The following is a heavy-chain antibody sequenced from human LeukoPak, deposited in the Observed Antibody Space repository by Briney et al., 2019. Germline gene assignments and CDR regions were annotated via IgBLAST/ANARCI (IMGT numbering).Heavy chain of an antibody. V-gene: IGHV3-23*01. CDR1: GFTFSSYA. CDR2: ISGSGGST. D-gene: IGHD2-15*01. Sequence: GGSLRLSCAASGFTFSSYAMSWVRQAPGKGLEWVSAISGSGGSTYYADSVKGRFTISRDNAKNSLYLQMNSLRAEDTAVYYCARSPRYCSGGSCYSPFGYWGQGTLVTVSS. J-gene: IGHJ4*02. CDR3: ARSPRYCSGGSCYSPFGY.